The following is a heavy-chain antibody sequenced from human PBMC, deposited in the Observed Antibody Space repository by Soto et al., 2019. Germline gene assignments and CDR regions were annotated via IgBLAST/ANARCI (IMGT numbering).Heavy chain of an antibody. D-gene: IGHD2-15*01. J-gene: IGHJ4*02. CDR2: IYTGGST. CDR3: ARASVGPPGGGSWIMPFDY. V-gene: IGHV4-4*07. CDR1: GGSISNYY. Sequence: SETLSLTCTVSGGSISNYYWSWIRQPAGKGLEWIGRIYTGGSTNYNPSLRSRVTMSTDTSKNQFSLRLTSVTAADTAVYYCARASVGPPGGGSWIMPFDYWGQGALVTVSS.